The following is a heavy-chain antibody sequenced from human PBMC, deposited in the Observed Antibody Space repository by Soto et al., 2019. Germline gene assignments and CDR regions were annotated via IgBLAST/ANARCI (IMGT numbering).Heavy chain of an antibody. CDR3: ARPPGYISDWYYFDL. V-gene: IGHV1-2*02. Sequence: ASVKVSCKASGYSFIDYYMHWVRQAPGQGFEWMGRISPKSGGTNYAQKFEGRVAMTWDTSLNTAYMELSSLISEDTAVYYCARPPGYISDWYYFDLWGQGTLVTVSS. J-gene: IGHJ4*02. CDR1: GYSFIDYY. D-gene: IGHD3-9*01. CDR2: ISPKSGGT.